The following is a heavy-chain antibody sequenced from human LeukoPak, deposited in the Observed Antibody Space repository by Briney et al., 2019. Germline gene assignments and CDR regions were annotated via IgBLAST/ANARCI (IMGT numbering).Heavy chain of an antibody. CDR1: GFTFSNAW. CDR2: IYYSGST. J-gene: IGHJ5*02. D-gene: IGHD3-10*01. V-gene: IGHV4-59*01. Sequence: PGGSLRLSCAASGFTFSNAWMSWVRQPPGKGLEWIGYIYYSGSTDYNPSLKSRVTISVDTSKNQFSLKLSSVTAADTAVYYCARAKKYGSGGRVWLDPWGPGTLVTVSS. CDR3: ARAKKYGSGGRVWLDP.